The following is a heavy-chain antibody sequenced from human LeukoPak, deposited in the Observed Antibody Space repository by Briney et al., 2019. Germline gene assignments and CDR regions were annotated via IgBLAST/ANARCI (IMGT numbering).Heavy chain of an antibody. J-gene: IGHJ4*02. Sequence: GGSLRLSCAASGFTFSSYLMSWVRQAPGKGLEWVANIKQDGSEKYYVDSVKGRFTISRDNAKNSLYLQMNSLRAEDTAVYYCARAVAGAVFDYWGQGTLVTVSS. CDR2: IKQDGSEK. D-gene: IGHD6-19*01. CDR1: GFTFSSYL. CDR3: ARAVAGAVFDY. V-gene: IGHV3-7*01.